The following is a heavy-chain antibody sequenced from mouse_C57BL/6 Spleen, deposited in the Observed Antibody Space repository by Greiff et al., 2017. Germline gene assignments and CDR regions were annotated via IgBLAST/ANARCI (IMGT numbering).Heavy chain of an antibody. D-gene: IGHD1-1*01. CDR1: GFSFNTYA. CDR2: IRSKSNNYAT. CDR3: VSSTVGYFDV. V-gene: IGHV10-1*01. Sequence: DVKLVESGGGLVQPKGSLKLSCAASGFSFNTYAMNWVRQAPGKGLEWVARIRSKSNNYATYYADSVKDRFTISRDDSESMLYLQMNNLKTEDTAMYYCVSSTVGYFDVWGTGTTVTVSS. J-gene: IGHJ1*03.